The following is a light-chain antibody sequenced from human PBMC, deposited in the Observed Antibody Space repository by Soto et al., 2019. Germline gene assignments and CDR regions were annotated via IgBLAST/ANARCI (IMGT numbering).Light chain of an antibody. CDR1: SSDVGGYDY. CDR3: CSYAGTYTFDV. V-gene: IGLV2-11*01. J-gene: IGLJ7*01. Sequence: QSVLTQPRSVSGSPGQSVTISCTGTSSDVGGYDYVSWYQQHPGKAPKLMIYDVTKRPSGVPDRFSGSRSGNTASLTISGLQAEDDADYYCCSYAGTYTFDVFGTGTQLTVL. CDR2: DVT.